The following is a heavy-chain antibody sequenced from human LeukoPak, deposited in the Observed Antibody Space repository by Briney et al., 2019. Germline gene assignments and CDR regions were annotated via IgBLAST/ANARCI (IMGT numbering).Heavy chain of an antibody. J-gene: IGHJ4*02. CDR1: GFTFSAST. D-gene: IGHD2-2*01. Sequence: GGSLRLSCAASGFTFSASTMNWVRQAPGKGLEWVSSIDSSGVSTFCVASLRGRFTISRDNAKNSLYLQMNSLRAEDTAVYYCARDYCSSTSCRGVFDYWGQGTLVTVSS. CDR3: ARDYCSSTSCRGVFDY. CDR2: IDSSGVST. V-gene: IGHV3-21*01.